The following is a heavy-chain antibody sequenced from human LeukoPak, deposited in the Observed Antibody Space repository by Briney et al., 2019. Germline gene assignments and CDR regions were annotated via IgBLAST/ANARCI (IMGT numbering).Heavy chain of an antibody. Sequence: ASVKVSCKASGYTFTGHYIHWMRQAPGHGLEWMGWINPNGGATRFAQKFQGRVTMTRDTSITTAYMDLTSLRSDDTAVYYCSRDRADGSMNAFDVWGQGTLVTVSS. V-gene: IGHV1-2*02. CDR2: INPNGGAT. J-gene: IGHJ3*01. D-gene: IGHD1-1*01. CDR3: SRDRADGSMNAFDV. CDR1: GYTFTGHY.